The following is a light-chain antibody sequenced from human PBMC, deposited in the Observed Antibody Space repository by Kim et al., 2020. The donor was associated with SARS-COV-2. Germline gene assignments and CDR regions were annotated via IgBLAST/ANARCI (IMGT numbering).Light chain of an antibody. V-gene: IGLV1-44*01. J-gene: IGLJ3*02. CDR3: AAWDDSLYGRR. CDR2: SYD. Sequence: GQRVTISCSGSSPNIGTNAVSWYQQLPGTAPKLVVYSYDQRPSGVPDRFSGSRSGTSASLAISGLQSEDEADYYCAAWDDSLYGRRFGGGTQVTVL. CDR1: SPNIGTNA.